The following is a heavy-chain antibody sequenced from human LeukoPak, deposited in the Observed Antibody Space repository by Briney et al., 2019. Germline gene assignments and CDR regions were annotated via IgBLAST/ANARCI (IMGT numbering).Heavy chain of an antibody. D-gene: IGHD3-10*01. Sequence: SGGSLRLSCVGPGFNFRSYWMSWVRQAPGKGLEWVANIKPDGSQKYFVDSVRGRFTISRDNAKNSVYLQMTSLRAEDTALYYCVRDGMGGIKAFDIWGQGTMVTVSS. V-gene: IGHV3-7*05. CDR1: GFNFRSYW. CDR3: VRDGMGGIKAFDI. J-gene: IGHJ3*02. CDR2: IKPDGSQK.